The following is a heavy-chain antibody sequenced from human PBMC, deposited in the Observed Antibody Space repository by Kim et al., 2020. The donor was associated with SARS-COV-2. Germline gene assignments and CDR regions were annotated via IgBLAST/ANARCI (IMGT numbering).Heavy chain of an antibody. V-gene: IGHV3-13*01. J-gene: IGHJ6*02. CDR2: IGTAGDT. CDR3: ARGCSGACMDV. Sequence: GGSLRLSCAASGFTFSSYDMHWVRQATGKGLEWVSAIGTAGDTYYPGSVKGRFTISRENAKNSLYLQMNSLRAGDTAVYYCARGCSGACMDVWGQGTTVTVSS. D-gene: IGHD2-15*01. CDR1: GFTFSSYD.